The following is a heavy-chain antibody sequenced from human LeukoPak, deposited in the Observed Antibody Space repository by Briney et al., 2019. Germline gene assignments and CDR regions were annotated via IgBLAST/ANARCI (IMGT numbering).Heavy chain of an antibody. V-gene: IGHV3-30-3*01. CDR2: ISYDGSNK. D-gene: IGHD1-26*01. CDR1: GFTFSSYA. J-gene: IGHJ4*02. CDR3: ARDLIRDSGSYLGLDY. Sequence: PGRSLRLSCAASGFTFSSYAMHWVRQAPGKGLEWVAVISYDGSNKYYADSVKGRFTISSDNSKNTLYLQMNSLRAEDTAVYYCARDLIRDSGSYLGLDYWGQGTLVTVSS.